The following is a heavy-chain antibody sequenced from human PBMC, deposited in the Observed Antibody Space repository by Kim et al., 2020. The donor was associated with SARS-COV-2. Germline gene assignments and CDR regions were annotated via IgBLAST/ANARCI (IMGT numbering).Heavy chain of an antibody. CDR2: ISGGGSGT. D-gene: IGHD2-21*01. CDR3: AKGGGSDYPYYFDY. V-gene: IGHV3-23*01. J-gene: IGHJ4*02. CDR1: GFTFSNYA. Sequence: GGSLRLSCAASGFTFSNYAMTWVRQAPGKGLEWVSSISGGGSGTQYADSVKGRSTISRDHSRNTLHLQMNSLRAEDTAVYYCAKGGGSDYPYYFDYCGQGALVSVSS.